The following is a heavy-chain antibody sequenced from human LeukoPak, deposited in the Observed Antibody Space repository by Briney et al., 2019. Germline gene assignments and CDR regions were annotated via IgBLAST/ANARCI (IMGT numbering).Heavy chain of an antibody. Sequence: SGGSLRLSCTASGFTFSDYNMHWVRQAPGKGLEWVAFIWSDGNWQSYADSVKGRFAVSRDNSKNTLDLQMNSLRAEDTAVYYCAISPSVAPLAFDYWGQGTVVTVSS. J-gene: IGHJ4*02. D-gene: IGHD5-12*01. CDR2: IWSDGNWQ. V-gene: IGHV3-30*02. CDR1: GFTFSDYN. CDR3: AISPSVAPLAFDY.